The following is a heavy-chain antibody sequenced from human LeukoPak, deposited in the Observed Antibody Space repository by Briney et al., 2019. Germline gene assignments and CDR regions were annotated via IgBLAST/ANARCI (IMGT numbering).Heavy chain of an antibody. D-gene: IGHD6-13*01. CDR1: GYTFTSYW. J-gene: IGHJ4*02. CDR3: ARLSGGDSSSWYFDY. V-gene: IGHV5-51*01. Sequence: GESLKISCKVSGYTFTSYWIGWVRQMPGKGLEWMGIIFPGDSHTRYRPSFQGQVTISADKSISTAYLQWSSLKASDTAMYYCARLSGGDSSSWYFDYWGQGTLVTVSS. CDR2: IFPGDSHT.